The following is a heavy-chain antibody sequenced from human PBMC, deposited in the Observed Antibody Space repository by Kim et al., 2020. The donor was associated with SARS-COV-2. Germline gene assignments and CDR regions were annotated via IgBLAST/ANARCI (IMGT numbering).Heavy chain of an antibody. J-gene: IGHJ4*02. V-gene: IGHV3-23*01. CDR3: PKGESNNGSFFDY. Sequence: GGSLRLSCAASGFTFSSYAMSWVRQAPGKGPEWVSLVSGSGGSTYHADSVKGRFAISRDNSKKTLYLQMNSLRAEDTALYYCPKGESNNGSFFDYWGQGT. D-gene: IGHD1-1*01. CDR1: GFTFSSYA. CDR2: VSGSGGST.